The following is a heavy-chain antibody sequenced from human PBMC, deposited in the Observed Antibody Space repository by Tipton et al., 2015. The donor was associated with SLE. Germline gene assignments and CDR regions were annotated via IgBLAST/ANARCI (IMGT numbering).Heavy chain of an antibody. V-gene: IGHV4-34*01. CDR3: ARGIGAFDI. CDR1: GGSFSGYC. J-gene: IGHJ3*02. Sequence: TLSLTCAVYGGSFSGYCWSWIRQPPGKGLEWIGEINHSGRTNYKSSLKSRVTISVDTSKNQFSLKLSSVTAADTAVYYCARGIGAFDIWGQGTMVTVSS. CDR2: INHSGRT.